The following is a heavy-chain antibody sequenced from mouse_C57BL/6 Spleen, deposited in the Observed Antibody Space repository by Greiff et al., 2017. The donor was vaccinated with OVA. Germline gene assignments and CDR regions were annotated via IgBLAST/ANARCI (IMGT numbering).Heavy chain of an antibody. CDR3: ARGNYYGSLYYYAMDY. V-gene: IGHV1-80*01. J-gene: IGHJ4*01. CDR1: GYAFSSYW. Sequence: QVQLKQSGAELVKPGASVKISCKASGYAFSSYWMNWVKQRPGKGLEWIGQIYPGDGDTNYNGKFKGKATLTADKSSSTAYMQLSSLTSEDSAVYFCARGNYYGSLYYYAMDYWGQGTSVTVSS. D-gene: IGHD1-1*01. CDR2: IYPGDGDT.